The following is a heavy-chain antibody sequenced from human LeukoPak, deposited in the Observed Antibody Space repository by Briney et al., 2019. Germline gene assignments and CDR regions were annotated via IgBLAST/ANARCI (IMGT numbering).Heavy chain of an antibody. J-gene: IGHJ5*02. CDR3: ARDQQYHRPAGWFDP. V-gene: IGHV4-34*01. CDR2: INHSGST. CDR1: GGSFSGYY. D-gene: IGHD1-14*01. Sequence: ETLSLTCAVYGGSFSGYYWSWILQPPGKGLEWIVEINHSGSTNYNPSLKSRVTISVDTSKNQFSLKLSSVTAADTAVYYCARDQQYHRPAGWFDPWGQGTLVTVSS.